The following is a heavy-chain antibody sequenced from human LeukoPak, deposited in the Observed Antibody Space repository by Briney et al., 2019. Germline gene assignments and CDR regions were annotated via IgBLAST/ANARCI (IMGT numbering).Heavy chain of an antibody. V-gene: IGHV4-4*07. CDR1: GGSISSYY. J-gene: IGHJ5*02. CDR2: IYSSGST. D-gene: IGHD1-26*01. CDR3: ARDRSGSYYNWLDP. Sequence: SETLSLTCTVSGGSISSYYWSWIRQPAGKGLEWIGRIYSSGSTNYNPSLKSRVTMSVDTSKNQFSLKLSSVIAADTAVYHCARDRSGSYYNWLDPWGQGTLVTVSS.